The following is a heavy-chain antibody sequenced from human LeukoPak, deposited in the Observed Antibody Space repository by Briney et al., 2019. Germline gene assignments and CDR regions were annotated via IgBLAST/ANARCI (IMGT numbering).Heavy chain of an antibody. V-gene: IGHV4-34*01. CDR2: INHRRST. D-gene: IGHD5-18*01. Sequence: INHRRSTNYNPSLKSRVTISVDTSKNQFSLKLSSVTAADTAVYYCAAGGGYSYDQDPLDYWGQGTLVTVSS. J-gene: IGHJ4*02. CDR3: AAGGGYSYDQDPLDY.